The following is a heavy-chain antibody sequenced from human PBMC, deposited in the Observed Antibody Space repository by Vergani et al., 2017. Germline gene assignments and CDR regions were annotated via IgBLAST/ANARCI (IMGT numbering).Heavy chain of an antibody. D-gene: IGHD4-17*01. CDR1: GGTFSSYA. CDR3: ARDLRHSRTDVHDYGHNLYGDDY. CDR2: IIPIFGTA. Sequence: QVQLVQSGAEVKKPGSSVKVSCKASGGTFSSYAISWVRQAPGQGLEWMGWIIPIFGTATDAQKFQGRVPITADESTSTAYMELSSLRSEDTAVYYCARDLRHSRTDVHDYGHNLYGDDYWGQGTLVTVSS. V-gene: IGHV1-69*01. J-gene: IGHJ4*02.